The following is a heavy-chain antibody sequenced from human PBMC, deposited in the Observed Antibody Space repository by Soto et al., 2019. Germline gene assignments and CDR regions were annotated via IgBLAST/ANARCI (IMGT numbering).Heavy chain of an antibody. CDR1: GFTFSSYA. V-gene: IGHV3-23*01. D-gene: IGHD2-15*01. CDR2: ISGSGGST. J-gene: IGHJ4*02. Sequence: EVQLLESGGGLVQPGGSLRLSCAASGFTFSSYAMSWVRQAPGKGLEWVSAISGSGGSTYYADSVKGRFTISRDNSKNTLYLQMNSLGAEDTAVYYCAKDCSGGSCYRGCFDYWGQGTLVTVSS. CDR3: AKDCSGGSCYRGCFDY.